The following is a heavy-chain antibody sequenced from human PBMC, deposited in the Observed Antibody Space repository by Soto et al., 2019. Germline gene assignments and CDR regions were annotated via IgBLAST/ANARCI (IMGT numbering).Heavy chain of an antibody. V-gene: IGHV1-58*01. Sequence: QMQLVQSGPEVKKPGTSVKVSCKASGFTFTSSAVRWVRQARGQRLEWIGWIVVGSGNTNYAQKFQERVTMTRDMPRHTAYMELRSLGSGDTAVYYCAVVRIVGATPFDCWGQGTLVTVSS. D-gene: IGHD1-26*01. CDR3: AVVRIVGATPFDC. J-gene: IGHJ4*02. CDR2: IVVGSGNT. CDR1: GFTFTSSA.